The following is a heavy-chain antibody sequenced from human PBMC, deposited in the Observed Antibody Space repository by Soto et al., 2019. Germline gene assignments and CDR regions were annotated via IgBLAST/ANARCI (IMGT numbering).Heavy chain of an antibody. CDR2: MYPGDSDT. J-gene: IGHJ4*02. Sequence: GESLKISCQASGYSFTTYWIGWVRQMPGKGLEWLGIMYPGDSDTRYNPSFEGQVIISADKSSRTAYLQWSGLKASDSAIYYCARSLPFFEWLIYGLYFEYWGQGTRVTVSS. CDR1: GYSFTTYW. D-gene: IGHD3-3*01. CDR3: ARSLPFFEWLIYGLYFEY. V-gene: IGHV5-51*01.